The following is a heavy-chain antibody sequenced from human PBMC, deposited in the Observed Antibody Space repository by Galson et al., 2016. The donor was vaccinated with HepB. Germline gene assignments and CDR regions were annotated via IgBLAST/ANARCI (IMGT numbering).Heavy chain of an antibody. V-gene: IGHV3-30*18. D-gene: IGHD6-13*01. CDR1: GITVHNVW. CDR3: AKDRWGITAAGTGMDS. J-gene: IGHJ4*02. Sequence: SLRLSCAVSGITVHNVWMAWVRQAPGKGLEWVADISYGGGDKYYADSVKGRLTISRDNSQNTLYLQMNSLRPEDTAIYYCAKDRWGITAAGTGMDSWGQGTLVTVAS. CDR2: ISYGGGDK.